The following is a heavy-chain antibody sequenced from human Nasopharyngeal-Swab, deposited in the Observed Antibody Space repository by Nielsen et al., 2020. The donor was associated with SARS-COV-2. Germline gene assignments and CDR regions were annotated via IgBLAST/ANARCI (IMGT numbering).Heavy chain of an antibody. CDR2: FLYSGST. V-gene: IGHV4-59*01. Sequence: SETLSLTCTVSGGPTSSNFWNWIRQPPGKGLEWIGYFLYSGSTSYNPSLKSRVTISVDTSTNPFSLNLSSVTAADTAVYYCARVPPYSNYFDSWGQGTLVTVSS. D-gene: IGHD4-11*01. J-gene: IGHJ4*02. CDR3: ARVPPYSNYFDS. CDR1: GGPTSSNF.